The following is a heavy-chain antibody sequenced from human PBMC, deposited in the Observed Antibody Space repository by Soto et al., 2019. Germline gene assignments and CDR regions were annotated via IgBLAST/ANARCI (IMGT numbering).Heavy chain of an antibody. CDR3: ARDSDCHSTSCFFPPHV. D-gene: IGHD2-2*01. J-gene: IGHJ6*02. V-gene: IGHV3-21*06. Sequence: RXVSLRLSCSASGFTFSDENMSWVRQVPGKGLEWVSGISGGGSYIFYADSVQGRFSISRDNPKNSLFLEMNSLRVEDTAVYYCARDSDCHSTSCFFPPHVWGQGTTVTVSS. CDR2: ISGGGSYI. CDR1: GFTFSDEN.